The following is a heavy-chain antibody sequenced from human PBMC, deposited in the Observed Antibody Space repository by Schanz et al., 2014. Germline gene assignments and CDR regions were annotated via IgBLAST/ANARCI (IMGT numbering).Heavy chain of an antibody. CDR1: GYDFHIYA. CDR3: ARGTMPGTFDI. Sequence: QVQVEQSGPEVKKPGASVTVSCKASGYDFHIYAYSWVRQAPGQGLEWMGRIIPILGIANYAQNFQGRVTITADKSTSTAYMELSSLRYEDTALYYCARGTMPGTFDIWGQGTMVTVSS. D-gene: IGHD2-2*01. CDR2: IIPILGIA. V-gene: IGHV1-69*09. J-gene: IGHJ3*02.